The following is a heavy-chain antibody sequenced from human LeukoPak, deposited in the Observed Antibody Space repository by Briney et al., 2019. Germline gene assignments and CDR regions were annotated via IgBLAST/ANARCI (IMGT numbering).Heavy chain of an antibody. CDR1: GYSFTSYC. CDR2: IDPSDSYT. D-gene: IGHD3-10*01. V-gene: IGHV5-10-1*01. J-gene: IGHJ4*02. CDR3: ARPSVDGSGSYPY. Sequence: GESLKISCKSSGYSFTSYCISWVRQMPGKGLEWMGRIDPSDSYTNYSPSFQGHVTISADKSISTAYLQWSSLKASDTAMFYCARPSVDGSGSYPYWGQGTLVTVSS.